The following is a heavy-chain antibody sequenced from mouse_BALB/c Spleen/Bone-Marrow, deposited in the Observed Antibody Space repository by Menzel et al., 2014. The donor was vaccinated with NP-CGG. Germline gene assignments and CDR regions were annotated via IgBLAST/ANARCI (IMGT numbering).Heavy chain of an antibody. CDR2: INPSNGGT. CDR3: TRLPH. J-gene: IGHJ4*01. CDR1: GYTFTNYY. D-gene: IGHD5-1*01. Sequence: VKLQESGAELVKPGASVKLSCRASGYTFTNYYMYWVKQRPGQGLEWIGEINPSNGGTNFNEKFKSKATLTVDKSSSTAYMQLSSLTSEDSAVYYCTRLPHWGQGTSVTVSP. V-gene: IGHV1S81*02.